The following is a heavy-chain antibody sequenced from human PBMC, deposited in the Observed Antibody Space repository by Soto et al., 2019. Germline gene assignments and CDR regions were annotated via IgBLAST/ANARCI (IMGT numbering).Heavy chain of an antibody. J-gene: IGHJ4*02. CDR3: ARQSDGSGSYPHYFDY. V-gene: IGHV5-51*01. CDR1: GYSFTSYW. CDR2: IYPGDSDT. D-gene: IGHD3-10*01. Sequence: PGESLKISCKGSGYSFTSYWIGWVRQMPGKGPEWMGIIYPGDSDTRYSPSFQGQVTISADKSISTAYLQWSSLKASDTAMYYCARQSDGSGSYPHYFDYWGQGTLVTVSS.